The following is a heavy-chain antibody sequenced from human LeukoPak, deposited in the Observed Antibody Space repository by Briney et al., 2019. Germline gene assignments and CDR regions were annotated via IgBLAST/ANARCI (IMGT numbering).Heavy chain of an antibody. J-gene: IGHJ4*02. CDR3: GKTTTGYSSGRYPGWPVDY. CDR2: IFGSGGSA. D-gene: IGHD6-19*01. CDR1: GFTFNSYA. Sequence: GGSLRLSCAASGFTFNSYAMYWVRQAPGKGLEWVPGIFGSGGSAHYADSVKGRFTISRDNSKNTVYLQMDNLRVEDTAVYYCGKTTTGYSSGRYPGWPVDYWGQGTLVTVSS. V-gene: IGHV3-23*01.